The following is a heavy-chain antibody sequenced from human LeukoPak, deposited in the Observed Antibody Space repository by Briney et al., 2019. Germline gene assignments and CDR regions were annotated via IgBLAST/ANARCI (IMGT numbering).Heavy chain of an antibody. J-gene: IGHJ4*02. Sequence: GGALRLSCAASGVTFSSHEMNWVRQAPGEGLEWVSYISSSGSTIYYADSVKGRFTISRDNATNSRYLQMNSLRAEDTAVYYCARRGYCTNGVCYSLDYWGQGTLVTVSS. CDR2: ISSSGSTI. V-gene: IGHV3-48*03. CDR3: ARRGYCTNGVCYSLDY. CDR1: GVTFSSHE. D-gene: IGHD2-8*01.